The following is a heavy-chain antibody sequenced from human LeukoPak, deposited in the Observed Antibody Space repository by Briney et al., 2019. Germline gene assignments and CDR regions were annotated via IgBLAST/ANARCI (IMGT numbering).Heavy chain of an antibody. J-gene: IGHJ4*02. CDR1: GGSISSYY. Sequence: SETLSLTCTVSGGSISSYYWSWIRQPPGKGLEWIGYIYYSGSTNYNPSLKSRVTISVDTSKNQFSLKLSSVTAADTAVYYCARVTRYCSGGSCASVDYWSQGTLVTVSS. CDR3: ARVTRYCSGGSCASVDY. D-gene: IGHD2-15*01. CDR2: IYYSGST. V-gene: IGHV4-59*01.